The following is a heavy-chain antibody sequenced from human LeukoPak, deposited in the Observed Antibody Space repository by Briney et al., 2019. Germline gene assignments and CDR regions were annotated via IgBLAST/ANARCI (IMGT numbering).Heavy chain of an antibody. Sequence: SETLSLTCTVSGGSISSYYWSWIRQPPGKGLEWIGYIDYSGSTNYNPSLKSRVTISVDTSKNQFSLKLSSVTAADTAVYYCAGSEGWLQYYYFDYWGQGTLVTVSS. CDR3: AGSEGWLQYYYFDY. CDR2: IDYSGST. D-gene: IGHD5-24*01. CDR1: GGSISSYY. V-gene: IGHV4-59*08. J-gene: IGHJ4*02.